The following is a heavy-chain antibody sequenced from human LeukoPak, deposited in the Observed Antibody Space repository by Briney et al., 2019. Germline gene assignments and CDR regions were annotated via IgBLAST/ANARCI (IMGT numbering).Heavy chain of an antibody. CDR2: ISGSGGST. CDR1: GFTFSSYG. CDR3: AKNGDRGAYCTGGTCYPYFYYYMDV. J-gene: IGHJ6*03. Sequence: GGSLRVSCAASGFTFSSYGMSWVRQAPGKGLEWVSAISGSGGSTYYADSVKGRFTISRDNSKNTLYLQMNSLRAEDTAIYYCAKNGDRGAYCTGGTCYPYFYYYMDVWGKGTTVTI. V-gene: IGHV3-23*01. D-gene: IGHD2-15*01.